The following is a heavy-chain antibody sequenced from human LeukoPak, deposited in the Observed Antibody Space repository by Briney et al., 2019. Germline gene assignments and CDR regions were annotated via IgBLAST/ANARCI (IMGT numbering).Heavy chain of an antibody. V-gene: IGHV1-2*02. J-gene: IGHJ1*01. Sequence: ASVKVSCKPSGYTFTGYYMHWVRQAPGQGLEWMGWINPNSGDTNYAQNFQGRVTMTSDTSLTTAYMELSRVRSDDTAVYYCASDSSAYHDKHFQHWGQGTLVTVSS. CDR1: GYTFTGYY. CDR3: ASDSSAYHDKHFQH. D-gene: IGHD3-22*01. CDR2: INPNSGDT.